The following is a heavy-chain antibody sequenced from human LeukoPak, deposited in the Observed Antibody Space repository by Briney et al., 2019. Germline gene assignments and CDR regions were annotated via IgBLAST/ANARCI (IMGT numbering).Heavy chain of an antibody. CDR1: EYTFTDYY. D-gene: IGHD2-2*01. CDR2: INPNSGGT. J-gene: IGHJ4*02. CDR3: ARDVGEYCSSTNCYASHY. Sequence: ASVKVSCKASEYTFTDYYMHWVRQAPGQGLEWMGWINPNSGGTNYAQKFQGGVTMTRDTSITTAYMELSSLRSDDTAVYYCARDVGEYCSSTNCYASHYWGQGTLVTVSS. V-gene: IGHV1-2*02.